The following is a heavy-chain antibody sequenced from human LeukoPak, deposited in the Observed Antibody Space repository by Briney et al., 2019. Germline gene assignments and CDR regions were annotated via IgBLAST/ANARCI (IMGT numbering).Heavy chain of an antibody. J-gene: IGHJ4*02. CDR1: GGSISSDGYY. Sequence: SETLSLTCTVSGGSISSDGYYWGWIRQPPGKGLEWIGSIYYSGSTYYNPHLKSRVTISVDTSKNQFSLKLSSVTAADTAVYYCAVNGYDYYFDYWGQGTLVTVSS. V-gene: IGHV4-39*01. CDR2: IYYSGST. CDR3: AVNGYDYYFDY. D-gene: IGHD5-12*01.